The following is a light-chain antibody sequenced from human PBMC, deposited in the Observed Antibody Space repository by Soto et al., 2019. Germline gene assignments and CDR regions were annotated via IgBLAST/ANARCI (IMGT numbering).Light chain of an antibody. Sequence: TSQSTATRSGSTGERGTLSCTASQSFSKNLAWYQQKPGQAPRLLIYAASTRATGIPARFSGSGSGTELTLTISSLQSEDFEIYYCQQYNNWPITFGQGTRLEIK. J-gene: IGKJ5*01. CDR2: AAS. CDR1: QSFSKN. CDR3: QQYNNWPIT. V-gene: IGKV3-15*01.